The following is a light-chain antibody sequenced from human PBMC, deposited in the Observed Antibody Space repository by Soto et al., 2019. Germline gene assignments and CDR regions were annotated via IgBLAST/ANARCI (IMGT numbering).Light chain of an antibody. CDR1: QSVSNY. Sequence: EIVLTQSPATLSLSPGERATLYCRASQSVSNYLAWYQQKPGQAPRLLIYDASNRATGIPARFSGSGSGTDFTLTISSLEPEDFAVYYCQQRSNWPITFGQGTRREIK. CDR2: DAS. J-gene: IGKJ5*01. CDR3: QQRSNWPIT. V-gene: IGKV3-11*01.